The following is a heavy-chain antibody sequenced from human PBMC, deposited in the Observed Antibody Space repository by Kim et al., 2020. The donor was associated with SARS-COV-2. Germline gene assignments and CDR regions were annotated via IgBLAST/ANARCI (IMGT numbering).Heavy chain of an antibody. CDR3: ARGSGRLVPAAMRFDY. CDR1: GGSFSGYY. V-gene: IGHV4-34*01. D-gene: IGHD2-2*01. CDR2: INHSGST. Sequence: SETLSLTCAVYGGSFSGYYWSWIRQPPGKGLEWIGEINHSGSTNYNPSLKSRVTISVDTSKNQFSLKLSSVTAADTAVYYCARGSGRLVPAAMRFDYWGQGTLVTVSS. J-gene: IGHJ4*02.